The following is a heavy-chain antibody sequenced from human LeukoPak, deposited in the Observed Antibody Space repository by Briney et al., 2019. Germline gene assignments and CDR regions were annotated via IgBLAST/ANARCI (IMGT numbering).Heavy chain of an antibody. Sequence: ASVKVSCKASGYTFTSYGISRVRQAPGQGLEWMGWISAYNGNTNYAQKLQGRVTMTTDTSTSTAYMELRSLRSDDTAVYYCARVSRIVVVVAARSSGGAVSYWGQGTLVTVSS. V-gene: IGHV1-18*01. D-gene: IGHD2-15*01. J-gene: IGHJ4*02. CDR2: ISAYNGNT. CDR1: GYTFTSYG. CDR3: ARVSRIVVVVAARSSGGAVSY.